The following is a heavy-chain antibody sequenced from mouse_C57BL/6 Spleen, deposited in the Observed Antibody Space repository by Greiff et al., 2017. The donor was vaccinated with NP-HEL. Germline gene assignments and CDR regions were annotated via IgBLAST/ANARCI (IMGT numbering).Heavy chain of an antibody. CDR2: IYPGSGST. J-gene: IGHJ2*01. Sequence: QVQLKQPGAELVKPGASVKMSCKASGYTFTSYWITWVKQRPGQGLEWIGDIYPGSGSTNYNEKFKSKATLTVDTSSSTAYMQLSSLTSEDSAVYYCAKNYYGSSYWFDYWGQGTTLTVSS. D-gene: IGHD1-1*01. CDR1: GYTFTSYW. V-gene: IGHV1-55*01. CDR3: AKNYYGSSYWFDY.